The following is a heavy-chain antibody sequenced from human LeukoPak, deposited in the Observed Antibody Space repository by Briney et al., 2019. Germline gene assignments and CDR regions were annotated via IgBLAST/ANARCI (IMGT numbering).Heavy chain of an antibody. D-gene: IGHD3-22*01. J-gene: IGHJ4*02. CDR2: IIAIFGTA. V-gene: IGHV1-69*05. Sequence: ASVKVSCKASGGTFSSYAISWVRQSPGQGLEWRGGIIAIFGTANYAQKLQGRVTNSTDESTSTAYMELSSLRSEDTAVYYCAAYYDSSGYYRKNDYWGQGTLVTVSS. CDR1: GGTFSSYA. CDR3: AAYYDSSGYYRKNDY.